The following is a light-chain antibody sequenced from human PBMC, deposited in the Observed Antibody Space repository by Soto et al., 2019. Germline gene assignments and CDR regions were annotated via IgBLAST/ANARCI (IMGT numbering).Light chain of an antibody. CDR3: QQRTNWLT. Sequence: PGERVTLSCRASQHVSTYLAWYQQKPGQAPRLLIYDASDRATGIPARFSGSGSGTDFTLTISSPEPEDSAVYYCQQRTNWLTFGPGTKVDIK. CDR2: DAS. V-gene: IGKV3-11*01. CDR1: QHVSTY. J-gene: IGKJ3*01.